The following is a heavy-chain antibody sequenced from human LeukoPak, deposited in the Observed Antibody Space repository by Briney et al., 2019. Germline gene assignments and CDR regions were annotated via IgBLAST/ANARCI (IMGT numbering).Heavy chain of an antibody. D-gene: IGHD1-26*01. CDR3: ARESGSYYSDAFDI. CDR2: IYYTGST. CDR1: GGSISSGDYY. J-gene: IGHJ3*02. V-gene: IGHV4-30-4*01. Sequence: PSETLSLTCTVSGGSISSGDYYWTWIRQPPGKGLEWIAYIYYTGSTYYNPSLKSRVTISVDTSKNQFSLKLSSVTAADTAVYYCARESGSYYSDAFDIWGQGTMVTVSS.